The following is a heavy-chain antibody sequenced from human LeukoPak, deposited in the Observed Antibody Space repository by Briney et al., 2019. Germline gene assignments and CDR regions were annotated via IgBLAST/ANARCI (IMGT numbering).Heavy chain of an antibody. V-gene: IGHV3-11*01. J-gene: IGHJ5*02. CDR1: GFTFSVYN. CDR2: ISRSGSTK. D-gene: IGHD2-15*01. Sequence: GGSLRLSCAASGFTFSVYNMRWIRQAPGKGLEWVSSISRSGSTKYYADSVKGRFTISRDNAKNSLFLQMNSLRAEDTAVYYCARRAYSPFDPWGQGTLVTVSS. CDR3: ARRAYSPFDP.